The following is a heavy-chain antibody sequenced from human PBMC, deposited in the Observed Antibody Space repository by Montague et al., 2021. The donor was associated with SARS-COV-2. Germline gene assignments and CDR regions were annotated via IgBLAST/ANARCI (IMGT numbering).Heavy chain of an antibody. D-gene: IGHD4-17*01. J-gene: IGHJ4*02. CDR3: VRDTGSAQAGFDA. Sequence: CAISGDSVWSNTAAWNWIRQSPSGGLEWLGGTNYRSKWTSDYATSVEGRIRIDPDTSKNQFFLHLRSVTPEDTGVYYCVRDTGSAQAGFDAWGQGTLVTVSS. CDR1: GDSVWSNTAA. CDR2: TNYRSKWTS. V-gene: IGHV6-1*01.